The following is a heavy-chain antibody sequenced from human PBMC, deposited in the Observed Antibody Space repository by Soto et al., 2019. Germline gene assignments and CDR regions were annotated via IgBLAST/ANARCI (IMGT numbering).Heavy chain of an antibody. V-gene: IGHV3-23*01. CDR2: ISGSGGST. Sequence: EVQLLESGGGLVQPGGSLRLSCAASGFTFSSYAMRWVRQAPGKGLEWVSAISGSGGSTYYAASVKGRFTISRDNSKNTLYLQMNSLRGEDTAVYYCAKAGRVVVAATTFVYYYYYYIDVWGRGTTVTVSS. CDR3: AKAGRVVVAATTFVYYYYYYIDV. D-gene: IGHD2-15*01. J-gene: IGHJ6*03. CDR1: GFTFSSYA.